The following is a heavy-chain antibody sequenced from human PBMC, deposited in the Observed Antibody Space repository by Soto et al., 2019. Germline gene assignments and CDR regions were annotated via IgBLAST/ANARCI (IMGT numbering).Heavy chain of an antibody. CDR2: IIPLFGTA. V-gene: IGHV1-69*01. CDR3: ARNYGHDCGVGNCYFYF. D-gene: IGHD2-15*01. Sequence: QVQLVQSGAEVKKPGSSVKVSCKASGGTFSRYAINWVRQAPGHGLEWMGGIIPLFGTANYAQKFQGRVTITADESASTAHMELRSLRSEDTAVYYCARNYGHDCGVGNCYFYFWGQGTLVTVSS. CDR1: GGTFSRYA. J-gene: IGHJ4*02.